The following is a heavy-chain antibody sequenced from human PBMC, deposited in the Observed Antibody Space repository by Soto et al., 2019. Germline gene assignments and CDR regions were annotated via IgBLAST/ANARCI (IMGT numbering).Heavy chain of an antibody. CDR2: ITRDGYNK. J-gene: IGHJ4*02. CDR1: GFIFKNYA. V-gene: IGHV3-30*04. Sequence: QVQLVESGGGVVQPGRSLRLSCAGSGFIFKNYALNWVRQAPGKGLEWVASITRDGYNKYYADSVKGRFTISRDNSRDTLSLQMTALTIEDSSVYYRTKSSGGSSSVGMDYWGQGTRVTVSS. D-gene: IGHD6-6*01. CDR3: TKSSGGSSSVGMDY.